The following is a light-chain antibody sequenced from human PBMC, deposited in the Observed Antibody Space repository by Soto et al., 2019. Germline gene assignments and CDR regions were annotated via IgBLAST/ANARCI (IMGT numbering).Light chain of an antibody. CDR3: SSYTSSSTLEV. Sequence: QCALTQPASVSGSPGQSITISCTGTSSDVGGYNYVSWYQQHPGKAPKLMIYDVSNRPSGVSNRFSGSKSGNTASLTISGLQAEDEADYYCSSYTSSSTLEVLGGGTKVTVL. J-gene: IGLJ2*01. CDR1: SSDVGGYNY. CDR2: DVS. V-gene: IGLV2-14*01.